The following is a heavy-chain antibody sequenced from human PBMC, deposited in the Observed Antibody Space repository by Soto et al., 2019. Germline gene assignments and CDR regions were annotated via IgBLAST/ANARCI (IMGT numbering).Heavy chain of an antibody. CDR3: VKERYGQLWLEDYGMDV. Sequence: PGGSLRLSCAASGFTFSSYGMHWVRQAPGKGLEWVALISYDGSNEYYADSVKGRSTISRDNFKNTLYLQMNSLRAEDTAVYHCVKERYGQLWLEDYGMDVWGQGTTVTVSS. D-gene: IGHD5-18*01. V-gene: IGHV3-30*18. CDR2: ISYDGSNE. J-gene: IGHJ6*02. CDR1: GFTFSSYG.